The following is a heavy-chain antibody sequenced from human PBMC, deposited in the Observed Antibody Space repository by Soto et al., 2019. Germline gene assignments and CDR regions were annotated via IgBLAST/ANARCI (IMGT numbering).Heavy chain of an antibody. V-gene: IGHV4-59*01. J-gene: IGHJ3*01. D-gene: IGHD1-26*01. CDR3: ARGGSGSYFGFDL. CDR1: GGSISSYY. CDR2: IYYSGST. Sequence: SETLSLTCTVSGGSISSYYWSWIRQPPGKGLEWIGYIYYSGSTNYNPSLKSRVTISVDTSKNQFSLKLSSVTAADTAVYYCARGGSGSYFGFDLWGQGTMVTVSS.